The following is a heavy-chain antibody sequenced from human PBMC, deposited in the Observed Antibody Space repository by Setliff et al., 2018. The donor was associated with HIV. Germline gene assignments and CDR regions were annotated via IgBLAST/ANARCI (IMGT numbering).Heavy chain of an antibody. CDR2: IYYSGNP. Sequence: SETLSLTCTVSGGSISSGYYYWSWIRQHPGKGLEWIGYIYYSGNPFYNPSLRSRVTISLDTSKNQFSLKLSSVTAAYTAVYYCARGFNYAQRPPLYYFDYWGQGTLVTVSS. J-gene: IGHJ4*02. CDR3: ARGFNYAQRPPLYYFDY. V-gene: IGHV4-31*03. D-gene: IGHD2-2*01. CDR1: GGSISSGYYY.